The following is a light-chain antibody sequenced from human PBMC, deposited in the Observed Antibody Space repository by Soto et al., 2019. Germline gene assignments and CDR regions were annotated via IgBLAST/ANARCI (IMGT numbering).Light chain of an antibody. V-gene: IGLV1-51*01. CDR3: ATWDSSLSAGV. J-gene: IGLJ2*01. CDR1: SSNIGSNY. Sequence: QSVLTQPPSVSAAPGQKVTISCSGTSSNIGSNYVSWYQQLPGTAPKLLIYDNNERPSGIPDRFSGSKSGTSATLGITGLQTGDEADYYCATWDSSLSAGVFGGGTKFTVL. CDR2: DNN.